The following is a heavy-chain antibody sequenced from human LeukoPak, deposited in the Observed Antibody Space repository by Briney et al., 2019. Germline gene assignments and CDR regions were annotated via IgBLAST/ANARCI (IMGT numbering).Heavy chain of an antibody. CDR1: GFTFCGSA. CDR2: IRSKANSYST. D-gene: IGHD3-9*01. CDR3: TRRYDILTGSPDY. V-gene: IGHV3-73*01. Sequence: GGSLRLSXAASGFTFCGSAMHWVRQSSGKGLEWVGRIRSKANSYSTAYAASVKGRFTISRDDSKNTAYLQMNSLKTEDTAVYYCTRRYDILTGSPDYWGQGTLATVSS. J-gene: IGHJ4*02.